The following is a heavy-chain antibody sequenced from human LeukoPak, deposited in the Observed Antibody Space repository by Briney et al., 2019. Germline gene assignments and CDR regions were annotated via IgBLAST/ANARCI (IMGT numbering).Heavy chain of an antibody. CDR1: GGSISSYY. CDR2: IYTSGST. Sequence: SETLSLTCTVSGGSISSYYWSWIRQPAGKGLEWIGRIYTSGSTNYNPSLKSRVTMSVDTSKNQFSLKLSSVTAADTAVYYCARVSESGYSYGYANYYYYYMDVWGKGTTVTISS. V-gene: IGHV4-4*07. CDR3: ARVSESGYSYGYANYYYYYMDV. D-gene: IGHD5-18*01. J-gene: IGHJ6*03.